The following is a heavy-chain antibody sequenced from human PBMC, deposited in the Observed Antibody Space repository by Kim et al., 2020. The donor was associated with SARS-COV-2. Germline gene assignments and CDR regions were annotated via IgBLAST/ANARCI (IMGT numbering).Heavy chain of an antibody. Sequence: VKGRFTISRDNAKNSLYLQMNNLRAEDTAVYYCARQYYYDNSGYRHVELWGQGTLVTVSS. CDR3: ARQYYYDNSGYRHVEL. V-gene: IGHV3-11*03. D-gene: IGHD3-22*01. J-gene: IGHJ4*02.